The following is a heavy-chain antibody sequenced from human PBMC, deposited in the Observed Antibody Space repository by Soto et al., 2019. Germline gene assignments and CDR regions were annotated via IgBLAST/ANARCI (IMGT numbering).Heavy chain of an antibody. J-gene: IGHJ5*02. CDR2: IIPIFGTA. CDR3: ARDGNNYGDYWFDP. D-gene: IGHD4-17*01. CDR1: GGTFNIYA. Sequence: SVKVSCKASGGTFNIYAISWVRQAPGQGLEWMGGIIPIFGTANYAQKFQGRVTITADESTSTAYMELSSLRSEDTAVYYCARDGNNYGDYWFDPWGQGTLVTVSS. V-gene: IGHV1-69*13.